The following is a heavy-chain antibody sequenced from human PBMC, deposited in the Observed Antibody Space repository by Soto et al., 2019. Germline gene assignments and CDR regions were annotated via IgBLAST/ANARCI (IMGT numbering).Heavy chain of an antibody. J-gene: IGHJ5*02. V-gene: IGHV4-59*01. CDR2: IYYSGST. D-gene: IGHD5-12*01. CDR3: ARGIVATIRGGNNWFDP. CDR1: GGSISSYY. Sequence: SETLSLTCTVSGGSISSYYWSWIRQPPGKGLEWIGYIYYSGSTNYNPSLKSRVTISVDTSKNQFSLKLSSVTAADTAVYYCARGIVATIRGGNNWFDPWDQGTLVTVSS.